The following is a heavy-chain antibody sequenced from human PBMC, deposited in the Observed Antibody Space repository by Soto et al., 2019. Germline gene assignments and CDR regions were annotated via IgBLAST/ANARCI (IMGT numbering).Heavy chain of an antibody. CDR2: IKSKTDGGTT. CDR3: TTESPHPSQLSIAAAAVQTDY. CDR1: GFTFSNAW. V-gene: IGHV3-15*01. J-gene: IGHJ4*02. Sequence: GGSLRLSCAASGFTFSNAWMSWVRQAPGKGLEWIGRIKSKTDGGTTDYAAPVKGRFTISRDDSKNTLYLQMNSLKTEDTAVYYCTTESPHPSQLSIAAAAVQTDYWGQGTLVTVSS. D-gene: IGHD6-13*01.